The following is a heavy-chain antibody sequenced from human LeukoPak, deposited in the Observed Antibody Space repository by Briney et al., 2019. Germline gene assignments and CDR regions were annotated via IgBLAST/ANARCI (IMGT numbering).Heavy chain of an antibody. CDR1: GFTFSSSW. V-gene: IGHV3-7*01. J-gene: IGHJ6*02. Sequence: GGSLRLSCAASGFTFSSSWMTWVRQAPGKGLEWVANINQDGSEKYYVDSVRGRFTISRDNARNSLYLQMHSLRAEDTAVFYCTGHYGMNAWGQGTTVTVSS. CDR2: INQDGSEK. CDR3: TGHYGMNA.